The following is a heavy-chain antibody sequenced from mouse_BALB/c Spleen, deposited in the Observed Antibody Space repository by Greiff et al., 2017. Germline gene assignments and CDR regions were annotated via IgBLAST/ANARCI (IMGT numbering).Heavy chain of an antibody. CDR3: ARRYGNLYAMDY. V-gene: IGHV5-9-3*01. D-gene: IGHD2-10*02. CDR1: GFTFSSYA. CDR2: ISSGGSYT. Sequence: EVKLVESGGGLVKPGGSLKLSCAASGFTFSSYAMSWVRQTPEKRLEWVATISSGGSYTYYPDSVKGRFTISRDNAKNTLYLQMSSLRSEDTAMYYCARRYGNLYAMDYWGQGTSVTVSS. J-gene: IGHJ4*01.